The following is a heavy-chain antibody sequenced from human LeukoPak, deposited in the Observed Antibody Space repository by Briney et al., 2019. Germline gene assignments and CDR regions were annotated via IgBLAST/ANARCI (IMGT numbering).Heavy chain of an antibody. CDR3: ARRAMADY. D-gene: IGHD2-8*01. Sequence: ASVKVSCKASGYTFTNYAISWVRQAPGQGPEWMGWVATYNGNTNYAQRLQGRVTMTTDTSTNTAYMEVRSLRSDDTAVYYCARRAMADYWGQGTLVTVSS. CDR2: VATYNGNT. J-gene: IGHJ4*02. CDR1: GYTFTNYA. V-gene: IGHV1-18*01.